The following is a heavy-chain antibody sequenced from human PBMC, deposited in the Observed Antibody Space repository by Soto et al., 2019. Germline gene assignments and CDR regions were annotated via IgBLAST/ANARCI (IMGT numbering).Heavy chain of an antibody. CDR3: GRASNIRVYYPYYSKGRDF. V-gene: IGHV4-34*01. CDR1: GGSFSGYY. CDR2: INHSGST. Sequence: SETLSLTCAVYGGSFSGYYWSWIRQPPGKGLEWIGEINHSGSTNYNPSLKSRVTISVDTSKNQFSLKLSSVTAADTAGYYCGRASNIRVYYPYYSKGRDFWGQGPPVTVS. D-gene: IGHD3-22*01. J-gene: IGHJ6*02.